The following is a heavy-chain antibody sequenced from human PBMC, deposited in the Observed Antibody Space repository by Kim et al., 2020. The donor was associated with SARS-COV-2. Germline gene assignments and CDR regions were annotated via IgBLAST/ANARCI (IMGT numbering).Heavy chain of an antibody. CDR3: ARDDGPPGYGMDV. J-gene: IGHJ6*02. CDR2: IHRDGST. Sequence: GGSLRLSCAASAFAVNNNYMNWVRQAPGKGLEWVSVIHRDGSTYYADSVKGRFTISRDNSENTVYLQMNSLRAEDTAVYYCARDDGPPGYGMDVWGQGTT. CDR1: AFAVNNNY. V-gene: IGHV3-53*01.